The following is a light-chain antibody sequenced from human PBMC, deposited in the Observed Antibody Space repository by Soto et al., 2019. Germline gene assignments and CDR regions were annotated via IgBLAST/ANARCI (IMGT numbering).Light chain of an antibody. CDR3: QQRSNWPPLT. V-gene: IGKV3-11*01. J-gene: IGKJ4*01. CDR1: QSVGNY. Sequence: EIVLTQSPATLSLSPGERATLSCRASQSVGNYLAWYQQKPGQAPRLLIYDSSSRATGVPARFSGSGSGTDFTLIISSLEPEDFALYYCQQRSNWPPLTFGGGTKVEIK. CDR2: DSS.